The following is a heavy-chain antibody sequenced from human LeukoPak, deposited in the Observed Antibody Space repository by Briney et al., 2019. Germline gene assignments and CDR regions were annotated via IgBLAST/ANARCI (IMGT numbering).Heavy chain of an antibody. CDR3: ARDSTEVVTAEGTWYGMDV. CDR1: GGSFSGYY. D-gene: IGHD2-21*02. J-gene: IGHJ6*02. CDR2: INHSGTT. Sequence: PSETLSLTCAVHGGSFSGYYWTWIRQPPGKGLEWIGEINHSGTTNYNPSLKSRVSISVDTSKSQFSLKLSSVTAADTAVYYCARDSTEVVTAEGTWYGMDVWGQGTTVTVSS. V-gene: IGHV4-34*01.